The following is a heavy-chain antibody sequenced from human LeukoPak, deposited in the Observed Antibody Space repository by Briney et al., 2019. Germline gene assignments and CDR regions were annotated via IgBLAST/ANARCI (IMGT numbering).Heavy chain of an antibody. D-gene: IGHD5-12*01. CDR2: ISSSNSYI. CDR1: GFTFSSYS. J-gene: IGHJ3*02. CDR3: ARGREWLRLDGAFDN. Sequence: GGSLRLSCVVSGFTFSSYSMNWVRQAPGTGLEWVSYISSSNSYIYYADSVKGRFTISRDNAKNSLYLQMNSLRAEDTAVYYCARGREWLRLDGAFDNWGQGTVVTVSS. V-gene: IGHV3-21*01.